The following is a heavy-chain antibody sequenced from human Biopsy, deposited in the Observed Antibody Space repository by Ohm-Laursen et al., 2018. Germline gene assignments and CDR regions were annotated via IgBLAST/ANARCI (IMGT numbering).Heavy chain of an antibody. Sequence: SDTLSLICTVSGDSISSYYWSWIRQPPGKGLEWIGYVYYTGSTDYNPSLQGRVTISVDTSKNHFSLRLRSVTPADTAIYYCARDRGFYSDRTVPGYFDLWGRGTLVTVSS. CDR1: GDSISSYY. V-gene: IGHV4-59*01. D-gene: IGHD3-22*01. CDR3: ARDRGFYSDRTVPGYFDL. CDR2: VYYTGST. J-gene: IGHJ2*01.